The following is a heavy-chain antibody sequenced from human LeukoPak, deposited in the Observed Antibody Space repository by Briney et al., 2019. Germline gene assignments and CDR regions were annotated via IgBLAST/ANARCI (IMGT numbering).Heavy chain of an antibody. CDR2: ISSSSSSI. CDR1: GFNFNSYN. CDR3: ARDHDYIWGSYRIPLDY. V-gene: IGHV3-48*02. D-gene: IGHD3-16*02. Sequence: GGSLRLSCAASGFNFNSYNMNWLRQPPGKGLEWVSYISSSSSSIYYADSVKGRFTISRDNAKNSLYLQMNSLRDEDTAVYYCARDHDYIWGSYRIPLDYWGRGTLVTVSS. J-gene: IGHJ4*02.